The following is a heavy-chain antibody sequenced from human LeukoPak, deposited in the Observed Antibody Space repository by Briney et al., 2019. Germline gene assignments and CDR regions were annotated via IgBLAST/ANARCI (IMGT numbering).Heavy chain of an antibody. J-gene: IGHJ4*02. CDR1: GYTLTELS. D-gene: IGHD3-3*01. CDR2: FDLEDGET. V-gene: IGHV1-24*01. CDR3: ATGPRSDFWSGLFDY. Sequence: ASVKVSCKVSGYTLTELSMHWVRQAPGKGLEWMGGFDLEDGETIYAQKFQGRVTMTEDTSTDTAYMELSSLRSEDTAVYYCATGPRSDFWSGLFDYWGQGTLVTVSS.